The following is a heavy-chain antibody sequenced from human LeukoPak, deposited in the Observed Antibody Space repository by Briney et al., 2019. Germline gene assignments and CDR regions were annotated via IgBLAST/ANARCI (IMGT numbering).Heavy chain of an antibody. V-gene: IGHV4-59*01. CDR1: GGSISSYY. D-gene: IGHD1-26*01. CDR2: IYYSGST. Sequence: SETLSLTCTVSGGSISSYYWSWIRQPPGKGLEWIGYIYYSGSTNYNPSLKSRVTISVDTSKNQFSLKLSSVTAADTAMYYCARTSSWFDPWGQGTLVTVSS. CDR3: ARTSSWFDP. J-gene: IGHJ5*02.